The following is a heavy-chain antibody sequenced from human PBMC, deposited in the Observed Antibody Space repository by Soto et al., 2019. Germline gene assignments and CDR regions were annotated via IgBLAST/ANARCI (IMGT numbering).Heavy chain of an antibody. V-gene: IGHV5-10-1*01. CDR1: GYSFTSYW. CDR2: IDPSDSYT. Sequence: PWETLQSSCNVSGYSFTSYWISFMCQMLGKGLYFMGRIDPSDSYTNYSPSFQGHVTISADKSVSTAYLQWSSLKASDTAVYYCARGGGWGTYYFDSSGYRRGDVWGQGTTVTVSS. CDR3: ARGGGWGTYYFDSSGYRRGDV. D-gene: IGHD3-22*01. J-gene: IGHJ6*02.